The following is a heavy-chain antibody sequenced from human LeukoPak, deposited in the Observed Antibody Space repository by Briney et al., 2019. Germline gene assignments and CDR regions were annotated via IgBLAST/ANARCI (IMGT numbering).Heavy chain of an antibody. CDR2: IYHSGST. CDR3: AREGDPTGSYYNY. V-gene: IGHV4-4*02. CDR1: GVSISSSNR. Sequence: SETLSLTCDVSGVSISSSNRWSWVRQPPGKGLEWIGEIYHSGSTNYNPSLRSRVTISVDKTKNQFSLNLNSVTAADTAVYYCAREGDPTGSYYNYWGQGILVTVSS. J-gene: IGHJ4*02. D-gene: IGHD3-10*01.